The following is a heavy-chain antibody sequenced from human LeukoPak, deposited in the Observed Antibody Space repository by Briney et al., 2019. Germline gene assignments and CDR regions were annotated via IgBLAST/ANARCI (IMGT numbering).Heavy chain of an antibody. J-gene: IGHJ3*02. CDR1: GGSISCYY. V-gene: IGHV4-59*01. CDR3: ARDGDNSSGSQYAFDI. Sequence: PSETLSLTCTVSGGSISCYYWSWIRQPPGKGLEWIGYIYYSGSTNYNPSLKSRVTISVDTSKNQFSLKLSSVTAADTAVYYCARDGDNSSGSQYAFDIWGQGTMVTVSS. CDR2: IYYSGST. D-gene: IGHD3-22*01.